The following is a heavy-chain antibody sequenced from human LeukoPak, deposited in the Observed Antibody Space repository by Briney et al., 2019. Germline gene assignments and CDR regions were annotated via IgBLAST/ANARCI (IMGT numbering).Heavy chain of an antibody. CDR2: IQYDGSNK. D-gene: IGHD6-6*01. Sequence: GGSLRLSCAASGFTFSSYSMNWVRQAPGKGLEWVAFIQYDGSNKYYADSVKGRFTISRDNSKNTLYLQMNSLRTEDTAVYYCVRQLVSWGQGTLVTVSS. CDR3: VRQLVS. CDR1: GFTFSSYS. V-gene: IGHV3-33*08. J-gene: IGHJ5*02.